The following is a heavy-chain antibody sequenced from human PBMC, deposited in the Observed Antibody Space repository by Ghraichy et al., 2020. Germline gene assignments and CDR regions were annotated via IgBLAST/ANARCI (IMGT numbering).Heavy chain of an antibody. Sequence: GEPLNISCAASGFTFSSYAMSWVRQAPGKGLEWVSAISGSGGSTYYADSVKGRFTISRDNSKNTLYLQINSLRAEDTAVYYCAKGYPMAYFDYWGQGTLVTVSS. D-gene: IGHD3-10*01. V-gene: IGHV3-23*01. CDR1: GFTFSSYA. CDR2: ISGSGGST. J-gene: IGHJ4*02. CDR3: AKGYPMAYFDY.